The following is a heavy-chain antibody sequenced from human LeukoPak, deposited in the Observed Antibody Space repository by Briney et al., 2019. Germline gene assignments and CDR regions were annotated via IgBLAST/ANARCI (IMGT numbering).Heavy chain of an antibody. CDR2: VLYDGSNK. D-gene: IGHD4-23*01. J-gene: IGHJ4*02. CDR3: ARWGPGKVDDY. V-gene: IGHV3-33*01. Sequence: GGSLRLSCAASGFTFSSHGMHWVRQAPGKGLEWVAVVLYDGSNKYYADSVKGRFTISRDNSKDTLYLQMDSLRAEDTAVYYCARWGPGKVDDYWGQGTLVTVSS. CDR1: GFTFSSHG.